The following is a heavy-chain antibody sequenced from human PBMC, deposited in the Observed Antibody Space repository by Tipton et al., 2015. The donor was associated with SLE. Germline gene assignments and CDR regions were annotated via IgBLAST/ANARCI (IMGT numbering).Heavy chain of an antibody. J-gene: IGHJ3*02. CDR2: INPNSGGT. CDR1: GYTFTGYY. Sequence: QLVQSGPEVKKPGASVKVSCKASGYTFTGYYMHWVRQAPGQGLEWMGWINPNSGGTNYAQKFQGRVTMTRDTSISTAYMELSRLRSDDTAVFYCARGRYSNSWYDGDAFDIWGQGTMVTVSS. D-gene: IGHD6-13*01. V-gene: IGHV1-2*02. CDR3: ARGRYSNSWYDGDAFDI.